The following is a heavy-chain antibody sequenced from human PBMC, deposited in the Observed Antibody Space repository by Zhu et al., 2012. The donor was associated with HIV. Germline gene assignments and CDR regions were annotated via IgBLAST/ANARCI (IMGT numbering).Heavy chain of an antibody. Sequence: QVQLQESGPGLVQPSETLSLTCAVSGYSISNAYYWGWIRQPPGKGLEWIGSMYHGGSTYYNPSLRSRVTISMDTSKNQFSLNLNSVTAADTAVYFCARRFGSGWRFDYWGQGILVTVSS. V-gene: IGHV4-38-2*01. CDR1: GYSISNAYY. CDR2: MYHGGST. D-gene: IGHD6-19*01. J-gene: IGHJ4*02. CDR3: ARRFGSGWRFDY.